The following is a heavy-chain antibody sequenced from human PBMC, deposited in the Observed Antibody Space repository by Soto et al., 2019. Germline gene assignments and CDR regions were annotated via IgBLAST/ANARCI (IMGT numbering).Heavy chain of an antibody. CDR3: AHRVLRTVFGLVTTTAIYFDF. CDR1: GFSLTTSGVG. J-gene: IGHJ4*02. V-gene: IGHV2-5*02. D-gene: IGHD3-3*01. Sequence: QITLNESGPTVVRPTETLTLTCRFSGFSLTTSGVGVGWIRQSPGKAPEWLALIYWDDDKRYSASLKSRLNITKDTSKKQVVLTVSDLDPTDTAIYYCAHRVLRTVFGLVTTTAIYFDFWGQGPPVAVSS. CDR2: IYWDDDK.